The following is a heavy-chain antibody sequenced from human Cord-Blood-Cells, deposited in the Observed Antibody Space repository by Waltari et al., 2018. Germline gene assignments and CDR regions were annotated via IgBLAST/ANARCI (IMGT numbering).Heavy chain of an antibody. V-gene: IGHV4-38-2*01. Sequence: QVQLQESGPGLVKPSETLSLTCAVSGYSISSGYYWGWIRQPPGKGLEWIGSIYHSGSTYYNPSLKSRVTISVDTSKNQFSLKLRSVTAADTAVYYCARVRSVAGTGDYWGQGTLVTVSS. CDR3: ARVRSVAGTGDY. D-gene: IGHD6-19*01. CDR2: IYHSGST. J-gene: IGHJ4*02. CDR1: GYSISSGYY.